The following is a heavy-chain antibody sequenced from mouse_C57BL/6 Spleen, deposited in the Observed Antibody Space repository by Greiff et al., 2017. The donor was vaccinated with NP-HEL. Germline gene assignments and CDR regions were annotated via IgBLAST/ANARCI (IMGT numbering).Heavy chain of an antibody. J-gene: IGHJ4*01. V-gene: IGHV1-7*01. CDR1: GYTFTSYW. D-gene: IGHD2-4*01. CDR2: INPSSGYT. CDR3: ARWDYDEGYAMDY. Sequence: QVQLQQSGAELAKPGASVKLSCKASGYTFTSYWMHWVKQRPGQGLEWIGYINPSSGYTKYNQKFKDKATLTADKSSSTAYMQLSSLTYEDSAVYYCARWDYDEGYAMDYWGQGTSVAVSS.